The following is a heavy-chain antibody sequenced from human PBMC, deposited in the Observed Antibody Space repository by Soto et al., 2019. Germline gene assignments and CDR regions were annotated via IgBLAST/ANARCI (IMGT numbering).Heavy chain of an antibody. CDR1: GGSISSRSYD. CDR2: IYYSGST. CDR3: ARLLRHNYYGMDV. D-gene: IGHD5-12*01. Sequence: SETLSFTCTVSGGSISSRSYDWGWIRQPPGKGLEWIGWIYYSGSTYYNPSLKSRVTISVDTSKNQFSLKLSPVTAADTAVYYCARLLRHNYYGMDVWGQGTTVT. V-gene: IGHV4-39*01. J-gene: IGHJ6*02.